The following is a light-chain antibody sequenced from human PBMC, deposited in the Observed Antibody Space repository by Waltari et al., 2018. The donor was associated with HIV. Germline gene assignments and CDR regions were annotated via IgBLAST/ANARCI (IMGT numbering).Light chain of an antibody. CDR2: AAS. J-gene: IGKJ1*01. V-gene: IGKV1-39*01. CDR3: QQSFNNPRS. CDR1: QTVSTY. Sequence: IQMTQSPSSLSASIGARVTITCRASQTVSTYLNWYQQKPGKAPKLLIYAASSLQSGVPSRFSGSGSGTEFTLTISSLQPEDFATYYCQQSFNNPRSFGQGTKVEVK.